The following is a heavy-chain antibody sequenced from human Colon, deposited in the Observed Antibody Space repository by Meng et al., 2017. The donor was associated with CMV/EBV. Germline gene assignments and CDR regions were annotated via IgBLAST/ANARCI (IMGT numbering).Heavy chain of an antibody. CDR2: ISYDGSRQ. CDR3: AKLRHSYDSSGFTVDY. CDR1: IFRTWG. D-gene: IGHD3-22*01. V-gene: IGHV3-30*18. J-gene: IGHJ4*02. Sequence: IFRTWGMHWVSQGPGKGLEWVAFISYDGSRQYYADSLKGRFIISKDDSKDTLYLQMNSLRTDDTAVYYCAKLRHSYDSSGFTVDYWGRGTLVTVSS.